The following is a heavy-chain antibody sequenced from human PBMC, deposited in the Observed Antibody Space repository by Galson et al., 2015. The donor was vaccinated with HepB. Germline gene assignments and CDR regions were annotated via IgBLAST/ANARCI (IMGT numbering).Heavy chain of an antibody. CDR2: ISGSGGSI. CDR1: GFTFSSYA. V-gene: IGHV3-23*01. CDR3: AIVDTAMAMTGPFDY. J-gene: IGHJ4*02. Sequence: SLRLSCAASGFTFSSYAMSWVRQAPGKGLEWVSAISGSGGSIYYADSVKGRFTISRDNAKNSLYLQMNSLRAEDTAVYYCAIVDTAMAMTGPFDYWGQGTLVTVSS. D-gene: IGHD5-18*01.